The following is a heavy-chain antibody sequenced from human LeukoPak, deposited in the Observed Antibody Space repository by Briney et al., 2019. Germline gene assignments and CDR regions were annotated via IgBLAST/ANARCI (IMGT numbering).Heavy chain of an antibody. J-gene: IGHJ1*01. CDR1: GFTFSSYA. CDR2: ISGSGGST. Sequence: GGSLRLSCAASGFTFSSYAMSWVRQAPGKGLEWVSAISGSGGSTYYADSVKGRFTISRDNSKNTLYLQMNSLRAEDTAVYYCARAESSGWPDAEYFQHWGQGTLVTVSS. V-gene: IGHV3-23*01. CDR3: ARAESSGWPDAEYFQH. D-gene: IGHD6-19*01.